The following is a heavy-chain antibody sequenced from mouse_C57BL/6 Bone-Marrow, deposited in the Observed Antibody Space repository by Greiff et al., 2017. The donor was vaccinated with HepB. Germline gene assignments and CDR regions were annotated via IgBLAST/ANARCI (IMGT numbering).Heavy chain of an antibody. CDR2: ISSGGSYT. Sequence: EVMLVESGGDLVKPGGSLKLSCAASGFTFSSYGMSWVRQTPDKRLEWVATISSGGSYTYYPDSVKGRFIISRDNAKNTLYLQMSSLKSEDTAMYYCARRRMGFDYWGQGTTLTVSS. V-gene: IGHV5-6*02. D-gene: IGHD2-3*01. CDR3: ARRRMGFDY. CDR1: GFTFSSYG. J-gene: IGHJ2*01.